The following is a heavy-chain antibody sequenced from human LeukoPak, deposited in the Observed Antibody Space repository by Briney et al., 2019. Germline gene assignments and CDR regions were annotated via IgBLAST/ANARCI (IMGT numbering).Heavy chain of an antibody. CDR3: AKQLGYCSGGSCYFDY. CDR2: ISGSSDST. Sequence: PGGSLRLSCAGSGFTFSSSAMSWVRLAPGKGPEWVSAISGSSDSTYYTDSLKGRFTISRDNSKNTVYLQMNSLRAEDTAIYYCAKQLGYCSGGSCYFDYWGRGTLVTVSS. CDR1: GFTFSSSA. V-gene: IGHV3-23*01. J-gene: IGHJ4*03. D-gene: IGHD2-15*01.